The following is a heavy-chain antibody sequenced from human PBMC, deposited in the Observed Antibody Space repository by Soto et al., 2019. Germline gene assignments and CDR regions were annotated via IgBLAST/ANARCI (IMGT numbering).Heavy chain of an antibody. Sequence: QVQLVESGGGVVQPGRSLRLSCAASGFNFSSSAMYWVRQAPGKGLEWMAVLSDDGSNRYYADSVRGRFTISRDNSKNTLYLQMNSLRADDTAVYYCARASMVRGIIRWFDPWGQGTLVTVSS. V-gene: IGHV3-30-3*01. CDR1: GFNFSSSA. D-gene: IGHD3-10*01. J-gene: IGHJ5*02. CDR2: LSDDGSNR. CDR3: ARASMVRGIIRWFDP.